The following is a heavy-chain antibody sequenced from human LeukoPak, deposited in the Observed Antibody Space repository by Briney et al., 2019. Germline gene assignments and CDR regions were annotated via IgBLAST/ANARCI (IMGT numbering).Heavy chain of an antibody. J-gene: IGHJ6*03. V-gene: IGHV4-59*01. CDR2: IYYSGST. CDR1: GGSISSYY. D-gene: IGHD6-13*01. Sequence: SETLSLTCTVSGGSISSYYWSWIRQPPGKGLEWIGYIYYSGSTNYNPSLKSRVTISVDTSKNQFSLKLSSVTAADTAVYYCARATPEQYSSSWGYYYYYMDVWGKGTTVTVSS. CDR3: ARATPEQYSSSWGYYYYYMDV.